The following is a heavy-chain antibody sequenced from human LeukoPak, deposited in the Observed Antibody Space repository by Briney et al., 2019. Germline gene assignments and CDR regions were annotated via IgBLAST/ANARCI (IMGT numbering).Heavy chain of an antibody. CDR2: IKQDGSEK. Sequence: GGSLRLSCAASGFTFSSYWISWVRQAPGKGLEWVANIKQDGSEKYYVDSVKGRFTISRDNAKNSLYLQMNSLRAEDTAVYYCASLPISIAAAGTLGYFQHWGQGTLVTVSS. J-gene: IGHJ1*01. CDR1: GFTFSSYW. D-gene: IGHD6-13*01. V-gene: IGHV3-7*01. CDR3: ASLPISIAAAGTLGYFQH.